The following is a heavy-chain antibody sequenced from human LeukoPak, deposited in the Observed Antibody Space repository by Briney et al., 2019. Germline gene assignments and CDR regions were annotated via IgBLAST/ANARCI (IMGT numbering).Heavy chain of an antibody. V-gene: IGHV4-38-2*02. CDR1: HYSITSGYF. CDR2: IYHSGTT. D-gene: IGHD3-22*01. Sequence: SETLSLTCAVSHYSITSGYFWGWIRPPPGKGLEWIASIYHSGTTYYNPSLRNRVTLFVDTSKNQFSLKLTSLSAAYTALYYCARDGVFHDSDGYSFDYWGQGTLVTVSS. CDR3: ARDGVFHDSDGYSFDY. J-gene: IGHJ4*02.